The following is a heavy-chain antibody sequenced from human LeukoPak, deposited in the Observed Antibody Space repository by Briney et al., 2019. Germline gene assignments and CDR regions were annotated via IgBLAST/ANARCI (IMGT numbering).Heavy chain of an antibody. CDR2: IHASGST. V-gene: IGHV4-59*01. J-gene: IGHJ4*02. Sequence: PSETLSLTCTVPGGSISGYFWSWIRQPPGKGLEWIGYIHASGSTNQSPSLKSRVTISVDTSKNQFSLKLTSVTAADTAVYYCARGRPVTGSFYFDYWGQGTLVTVSS. CDR3: ARGRPVTGSFYFDY. D-gene: IGHD1-26*01. CDR1: GGSISGYF.